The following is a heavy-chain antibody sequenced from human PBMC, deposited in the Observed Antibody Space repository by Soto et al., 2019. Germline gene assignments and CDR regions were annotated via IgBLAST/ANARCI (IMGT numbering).Heavy chain of an antibody. V-gene: IGHV1-3*01. J-gene: IGHJ4*02. CDR1: GYTFTGYY. CDR3: ASSFPSCSSTSCYYYFDY. D-gene: IGHD2-2*01. Sequence: ASVKVSCKASGYTFTGYYMHWVRQAPGQRLEWMGWINAGNGNTKYSQKFQGRVTITRDTSASTAYMELSSLRSEDTAVYYCASSFPSCSSTSCYYYFDYWGQGTLVTVSS. CDR2: INAGNGNT.